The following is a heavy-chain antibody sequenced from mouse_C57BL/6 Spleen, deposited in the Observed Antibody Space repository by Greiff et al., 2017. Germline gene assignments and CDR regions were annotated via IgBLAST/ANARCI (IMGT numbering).Heavy chain of an antibody. CDR3: ANSPYSNCEAWFAY. CDR1: GYTFTSYW. D-gene: IGHD2-5*01. Sequence: QVQLQQPGAELVKPGASVKLSCKASGYTFTSYWMPWVKQRPGQGLEWIGMIHPNSGSTNYNEKFKSKATLTVDKSSSTAYMQLSSLTSEDSAVYYCANSPYSNCEAWFAYWGQGTLVTVSA. V-gene: IGHV1-64*01. J-gene: IGHJ3*01. CDR2: IHPNSGST.